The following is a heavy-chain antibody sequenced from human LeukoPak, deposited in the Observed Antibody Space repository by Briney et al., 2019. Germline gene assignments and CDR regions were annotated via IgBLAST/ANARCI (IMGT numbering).Heavy chain of an antibody. Sequence: PGGSLRLSCAASGFTFSSYAMSWVRQAPGKWLEWVSAISGSGGSTYYADSVKGRFTISRDNSKNTLYLQMNSLRAEDTAVYYCAKVGTSREQQLVRVIRGPYYFDYWGRGTLVTVSS. J-gene: IGHJ4*02. CDR1: GFTFSSYA. CDR2: ISGSGGST. V-gene: IGHV3-23*01. D-gene: IGHD6-13*01. CDR3: AKVGTSREQQLVRVIRGPYYFDY.